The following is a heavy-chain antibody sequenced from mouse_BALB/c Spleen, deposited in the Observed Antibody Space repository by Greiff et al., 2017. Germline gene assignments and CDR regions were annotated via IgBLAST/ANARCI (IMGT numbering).Heavy chain of an antibody. D-gene: IGHD4-1*01. CDR3: ARYWDYVDY. Sequence: VQLKESGPGLVKPSQSLSLTCTVTGYSITSDYAWNWIRQFPGNKLEWMGYISYSGSTSYNPSLKSRISITRDTSKNQFFLQLNSVTTEDTATYYCARYWDYVDYWGQGTTLTVSS. J-gene: IGHJ2*01. CDR1: GYSITSDYA. CDR2: ISYSGST. V-gene: IGHV3-2*02.